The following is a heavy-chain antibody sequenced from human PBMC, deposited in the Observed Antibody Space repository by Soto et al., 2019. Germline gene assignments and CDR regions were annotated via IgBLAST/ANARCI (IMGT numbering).Heavy chain of an antibody. CDR1: GFSFSTCT. Sequence: GGSLRLSCAASGFSFSTCTMSWVRRAPGKGLEWVSAISGSGGSPSYADSVQGRFTISRDNPKKTLYLQMNSLRAEDTAVYYCAKARCTTSNCYVPDYWGQGTLVTVSS. V-gene: IGHV3-23*01. CDR3: AKARCTTSNCYVPDY. J-gene: IGHJ4*02. CDR2: ISGSGGSP. D-gene: IGHD2-8*01.